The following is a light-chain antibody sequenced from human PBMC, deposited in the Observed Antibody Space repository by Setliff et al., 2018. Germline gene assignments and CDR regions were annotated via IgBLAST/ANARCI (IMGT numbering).Light chain of an antibody. CDR2: EDN. V-gene: IGLV6-57*01. Sequence: NFMLTQPHSVSESPGKTVTISCTRSSGSIASNYVQWYQQRPGSSPTAVIYEDNQRPSGVPDRFSGSIDSSSNSASLTISGLKTEDEADYYCQSYGSTNQVVFGGGTKVTV. CDR3: QSYGSTNQVV. J-gene: IGLJ2*01. CDR1: SGSIASNY.